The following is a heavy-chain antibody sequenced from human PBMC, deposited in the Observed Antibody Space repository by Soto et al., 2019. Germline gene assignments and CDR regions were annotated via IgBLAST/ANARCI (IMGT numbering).Heavy chain of an antibody. D-gene: IGHD3-3*01. Sequence: GGSLRLSCAASGFTFSSYWMSWVRQAPGKGLEWVANIKQDGSEKYYVDSVKGRFTISRDNAKNSLYLQMNSLRAEDTAVYYCAREYDFWSGYPSPYYYYMDVWGKGTTVTVSS. V-gene: IGHV3-7*01. CDR3: AREYDFWSGYPSPYYYYMDV. CDR1: GFTFSSYW. J-gene: IGHJ6*03. CDR2: IKQDGSEK.